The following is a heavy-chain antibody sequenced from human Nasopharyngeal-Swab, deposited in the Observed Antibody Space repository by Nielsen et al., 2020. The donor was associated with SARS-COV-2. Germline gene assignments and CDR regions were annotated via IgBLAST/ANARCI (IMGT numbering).Heavy chain of an antibody. D-gene: IGHD4/OR15-4a*01. CDR3: ARFGASVLERGLDV. V-gene: IGHV3-30*09. CDR1: GFSFRGYA. Sequence: GESLKISCAASGFSFRGYAMHWVRRAPGKGLEWVAAISYHGSNEYYADSVRGRFAISRDSSTNTLYLQMNSLRAEDTALYFCARFGASVLERGLDVWGQGTTVTVSS. CDR2: ISYHGSNE. J-gene: IGHJ6*02.